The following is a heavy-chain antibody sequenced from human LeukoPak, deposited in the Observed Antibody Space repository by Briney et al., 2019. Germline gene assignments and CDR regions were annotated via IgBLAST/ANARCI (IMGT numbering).Heavy chain of an antibody. J-gene: IGHJ4*02. CDR2: ISPSGDIT. V-gene: IGHV3-23*01. CDR1: GFTFSNHG. Sequence: TGGSLRLSCAASGFTFSNHGMNWVRQAPGKGLEWVSGISPSGDITYYADSVKGRFTISRDNSKNTLYLQMNSLRAEDTAVYYCAKDFYGSYYGSGSTWGYFDYWGQGTLVTVSS. D-gene: IGHD3-10*01. CDR3: AKDFYGSYYGSGSTWGYFDY.